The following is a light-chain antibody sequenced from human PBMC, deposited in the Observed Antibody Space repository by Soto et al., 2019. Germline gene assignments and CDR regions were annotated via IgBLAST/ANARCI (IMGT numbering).Light chain of an antibody. J-gene: IGKJ4*01. CDR1: QDITNY. Sequence: DIQMTQSPSSLSASVGDRVSITCQASQDITNYLNWCQQKPGKAPNLLIYDASNLETGVPSRFSGSESGTDLTFTISSLQPEDIATYKYHNCPPLTLGGGTKVEIE. CDR2: DAS. V-gene: IGKV1-33*01. CDR3: HNCPPLT.